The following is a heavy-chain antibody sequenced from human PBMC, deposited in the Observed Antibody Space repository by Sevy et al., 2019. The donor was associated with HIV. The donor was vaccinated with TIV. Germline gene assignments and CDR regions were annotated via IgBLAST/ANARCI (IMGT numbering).Heavy chain of an antibody. V-gene: IGHV1-69*13. CDR1: GGTFSSYA. CDR2: IIPIFGTA. J-gene: IGHJ4*02. D-gene: IGHD2-21*02. Sequence: ASVKVSCKASGGTFSSYAISWVRQAPGQGLEWMGGIIPIFGTANYAQKFQGRVTITADESTSTAYMELSSLRSEDTAVYYCARAVNAYCGGDCYSPYFDYWGQGTLVTVSS. CDR3: ARAVNAYCGGDCYSPYFDY.